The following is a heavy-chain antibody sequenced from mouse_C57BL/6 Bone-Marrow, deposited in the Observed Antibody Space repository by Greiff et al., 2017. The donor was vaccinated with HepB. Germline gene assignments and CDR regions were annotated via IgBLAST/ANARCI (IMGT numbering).Heavy chain of an antibody. Sequence: EVKLMESGGDLVKPGGSLKLSCAASGFTFSSYGMSWVRQTPDKRLEWVATISSGGSYTYYPDSVKGRFTISRDNAKNTLYLQMSSLKSEDTAMYYCARLDAWFAYWGQGTLVTVSA. J-gene: IGHJ3*01. CDR1: GFTFSSYG. CDR2: ISSGGSYT. CDR3: ARLDAWFAY. V-gene: IGHV5-6*01.